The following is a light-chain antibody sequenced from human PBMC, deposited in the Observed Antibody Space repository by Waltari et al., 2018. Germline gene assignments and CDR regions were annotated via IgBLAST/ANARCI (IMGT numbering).Light chain of an antibody. V-gene: IGLV2-8*01. CDR3: SSYAGNDNVV. CDR2: EVS. CDR1: SSDVGGYNY. Sequence: QSALTQPPSASGSPAQSVPISCPGTSSDVGGYNYVSWYQQHPGKAPKLMLYEVSKRPSGVPDRFSGSKSGNTASLTVSGLQAEDEADYYCSSYAGNDNVVFGGGTKLTVL. J-gene: IGLJ3*02.